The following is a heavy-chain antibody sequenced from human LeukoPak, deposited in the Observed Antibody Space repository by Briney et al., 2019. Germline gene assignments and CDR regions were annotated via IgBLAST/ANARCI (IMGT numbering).Heavy chain of an antibody. J-gene: IGHJ4*02. CDR2: INRDRSTT. D-gene: IGHD3-10*01. Sequence: GGSLRLSCAASGFTFSNYWVHWVRQAPGKVLVWVSRINRDRSTTKYADSVKGRFTVSRDNAKSTLNLQMNSLRAEDTAVYYCARDKKSGESSEIDYWGQGTLVTVSS. CDR1: GFTFSNYW. CDR3: ARDKKSGESSEIDY. V-gene: IGHV3-74*03.